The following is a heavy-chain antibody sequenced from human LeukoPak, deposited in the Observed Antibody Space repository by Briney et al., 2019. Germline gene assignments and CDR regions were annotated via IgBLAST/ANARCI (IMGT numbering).Heavy chain of an antibody. CDR2: ISYDGSNK. D-gene: IGHD6-19*01. V-gene: IGHV3-30*04. CDR3: ARAKWLAYYYYYYGMDV. Sequence: GGSLRLSCEASGFTFSSYAMHWVRQAPGKGLEWVAVISYDGSNKYYADSVKGRFTISRDNSKNTLYLQMNSLRAEDTAVYYCARAKWLAYYYYYYGMDVWGQGTTVTVSS. J-gene: IGHJ6*02. CDR1: GFTFSSYA.